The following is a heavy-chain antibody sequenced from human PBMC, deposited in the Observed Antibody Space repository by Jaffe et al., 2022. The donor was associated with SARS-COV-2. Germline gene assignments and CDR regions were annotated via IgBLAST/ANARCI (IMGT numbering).Heavy chain of an antibody. CDR3: ATLMGDMVRGIIGYQYTDV. V-gene: IGHV3-30*04. J-gene: IGHJ6*03. CDR1: TFTFSLYG. D-gene: IGHD3-10*01. Sequence: QVQLVESGGGVVQPGRSLRLSCAASTFTFSLYGIHWVRQAPGKGLEWVAFTSFDGSKKYYADSVKGRFTISRDNSKNTLYLQMNSLRGEDTAVYYCATLMGDMVRGIIGYQYTDVWGKGTTVTVSS. CDR2: TSFDGSKK.